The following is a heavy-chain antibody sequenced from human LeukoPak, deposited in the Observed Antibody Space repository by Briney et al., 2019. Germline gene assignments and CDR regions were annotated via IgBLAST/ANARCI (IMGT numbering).Heavy chain of an antibody. D-gene: IGHD1-26*01. J-gene: IGHJ4*02. V-gene: IGHV3-23*01. CDR1: GFTFSSYA. CDR2: ISGSGAGT. Sequence: GGSLRLSCAASGFTFSSYAVHWVRQAPGKGLEWVSGISGSGAGTYYADSVKGRFTISRDNSKNTLYLQMNSLRAEDTAVYYCAKAGSIRFDYWGQGTLVTVSS. CDR3: AKAGSIRFDY.